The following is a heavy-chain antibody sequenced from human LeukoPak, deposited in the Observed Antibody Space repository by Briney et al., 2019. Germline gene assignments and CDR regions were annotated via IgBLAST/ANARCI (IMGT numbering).Heavy chain of an antibody. D-gene: IGHD3-10*01. CDR2: ISWNSGGI. V-gene: IGHV3-9*01. Sequence: PGGSLRLSCAASGFTFSNYWMHWVRQAPGKGLEWVSGISWNSGGIGYADSVKGRLTISRDNAKNSLFLQMNSLRAEDTALYYCAKDVAGYGSGNAFEIWGQGTMVTVSS. CDR3: AKDVAGYGSGNAFEI. CDR1: GFTFSNYW. J-gene: IGHJ3*02.